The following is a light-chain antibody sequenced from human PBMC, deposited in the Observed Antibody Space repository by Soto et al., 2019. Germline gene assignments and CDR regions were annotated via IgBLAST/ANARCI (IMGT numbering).Light chain of an antibody. CDR1: LDIRND. V-gene: IGKV1-17*01. J-gene: IGKJ1*01. CDR3: LQHKSYPWT. CDR2: YAS. Sequence: DIQVTQSPSSQSASVGDRVSITCRASLDIRNDLDWYQQKPGKAPKRLIYYASTLQSGVPSRFRGAGSGAEFTLTINGRQSEDFATYFCLQHKSYPWTFGQGTKVEL.